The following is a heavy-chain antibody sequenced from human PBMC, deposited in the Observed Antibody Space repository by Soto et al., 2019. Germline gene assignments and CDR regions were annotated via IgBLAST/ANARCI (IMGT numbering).Heavy chain of an antibody. V-gene: IGHV3-9*01. Sequence: GGSLRLSCAASGFTFSSYSMNWVRQAPGKGLEWVSSINENSGSLDYADSVRGRFTISRDNAKNSVYLQMNSLRTEDTALYYCAKDSHWSLDYWGQGTLVTVSS. CDR3: AKDSHWSLDY. D-gene: IGHD1-1*01. J-gene: IGHJ4*02. CDR1: GFTFSSYS. CDR2: INENSGSL.